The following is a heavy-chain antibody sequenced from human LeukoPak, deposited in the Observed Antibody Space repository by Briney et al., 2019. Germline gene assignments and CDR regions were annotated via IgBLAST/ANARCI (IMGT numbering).Heavy chain of an antibody. V-gene: IGHV1-18*01. J-gene: IGHJ5*02. CDR1: GYTFSSYG. CDR2: ISAYNGNT. D-gene: IGHD2-2*01. CDR3: ARDCSSHSCYYFP. Sequence: ASVKVSCKASGYTFSSYGISWVRQAPGQGLEWLGWISAYNGNTNYAQKFQGRLTMTTDTSTSTGYMELRSLRSDDTAVYYCARDCSSHSCYYFPWGQGTLVTVSS.